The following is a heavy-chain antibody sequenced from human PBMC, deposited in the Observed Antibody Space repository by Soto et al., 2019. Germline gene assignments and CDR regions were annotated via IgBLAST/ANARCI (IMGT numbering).Heavy chain of an antibody. CDR1: GGSITSGVSY. CDR3: AVSRDGYSMDV. CDR2: IYYSGST. D-gene: IGHD2-2*01. V-gene: IGHV4-31*03. Sequence: QVNLQKPGPGRVNPSQTLSLTCTVSGGSITSGVSYWSWIPQHPGKGLEWIGYIYYSGSTYYNPSLKSRVTISVDTSKDQFSLKLSSVTAADTAVYYCAVSRDGYSMDVWGQGTTVTVSS. J-gene: IGHJ6*02.